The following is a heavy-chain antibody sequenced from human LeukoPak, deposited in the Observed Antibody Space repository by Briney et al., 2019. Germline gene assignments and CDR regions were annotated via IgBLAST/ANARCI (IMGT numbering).Heavy chain of an antibody. J-gene: IGHJ4*02. CDR3: EGSAGY. Sequence: GGSLRLSCAASGFSFSSSWMSWVRQAPGKGLEWVANIKKDGSDKYYVDSVKGRFTISRDNAKNSLYLRMNSLRSEDTAVYYCEGSAGYWGQGTLVTVSS. V-gene: IGHV3-7*01. CDR1: GFSFSSSW. CDR2: IKKDGSDK.